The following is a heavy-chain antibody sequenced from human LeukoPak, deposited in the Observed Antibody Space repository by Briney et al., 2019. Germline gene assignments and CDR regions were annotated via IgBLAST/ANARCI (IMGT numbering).Heavy chain of an antibody. Sequence: GGSLRLSCAASGLTVTGNYMTWVRQAPGKGLEWVAIIYSGGYTDYADSVKGRFTISRDNSKNTLYLQMNSLRAEDTAVYYCARRLEYSGSKGVFDYWGQGTLVTVSS. J-gene: IGHJ4*02. V-gene: IGHV3-66*01. CDR1: GLTVTGNY. CDR2: IYSGGYT. CDR3: ARRLEYSGSKGVFDY. D-gene: IGHD1-26*01.